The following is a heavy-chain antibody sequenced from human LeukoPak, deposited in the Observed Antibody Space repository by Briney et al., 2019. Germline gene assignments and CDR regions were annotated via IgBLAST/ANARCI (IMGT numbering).Heavy chain of an antibody. CDR3: AKDRGPMAAYYYYYMDV. CDR1: GFTFSSYG. Sequence: PGGSLRLSCAASGFTFSSYGMHWVRQAPGKGLEWVAFIRYDGSNKYYADSVKGRFTISRDNSKNTLHLQMNSLRAEDTAVYYCAKDRGPMAAYYYYYMDVWGKGTTVTVSS. J-gene: IGHJ6*03. D-gene: IGHD5-24*01. CDR2: IRYDGSNK. V-gene: IGHV3-30*02.